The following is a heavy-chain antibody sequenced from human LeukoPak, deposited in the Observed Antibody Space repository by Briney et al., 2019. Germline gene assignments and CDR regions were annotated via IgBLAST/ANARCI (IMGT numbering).Heavy chain of an antibody. CDR2: IYPGDSDS. CDR1: GYSFTNYW. CDR3: ARLFSTTLWYFDL. D-gene: IGHD2-2*01. Sequence: GESLKISCEGSGYSFTNYWIGWVRQMPGKGLEWMGIIYPGDSDSRYSPSFQGQVTISADKYISTTYLQWSSLKASDTAIYYCARLFSTTLWYFDLWGRGTLVTVSS. J-gene: IGHJ2*01. V-gene: IGHV5-51*01.